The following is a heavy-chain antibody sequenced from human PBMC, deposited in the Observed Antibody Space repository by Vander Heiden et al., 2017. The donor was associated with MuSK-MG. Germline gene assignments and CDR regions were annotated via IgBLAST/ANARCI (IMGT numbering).Heavy chain of an antibody. CDR1: GGSFSGYY. CDR3: ARVIDGSGWYTYFDY. V-gene: IGHV4-34*01. D-gene: IGHD6-19*01. Sequence: QVQLQQWGAGLLKPSETLSLTCAVYGGSFSGYYWSWIRQPPGKGLEWIGEINHSGSTNYNPARKSRVTISVDTSKNQVSMKLSSVTAAETAVYYCARVIDGSGWYTYFDYWCQGTMVTVYS. CDR2: INHSGST. J-gene: IGHJ4*02.